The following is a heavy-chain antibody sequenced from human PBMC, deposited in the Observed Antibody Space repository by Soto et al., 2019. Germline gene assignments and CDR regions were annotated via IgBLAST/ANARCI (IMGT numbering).Heavy chain of an antibody. J-gene: IGHJ6*02. D-gene: IGHD4-4*01. CDR2: ISSSSSYI. V-gene: IGHV3-21*01. CDR1: GFTFSSYS. Sequence: GSLRLSCAASGFTFSSYSMNWVRQAPGKGLEWVSSISSSSSYIYYADSVKGRFTISRDNAKNSLYLQMNSLRAEDTAVYYCASISNSGDYYYYGMDVWGQGTTVTVSS. CDR3: ASISNSGDYYYYGMDV.